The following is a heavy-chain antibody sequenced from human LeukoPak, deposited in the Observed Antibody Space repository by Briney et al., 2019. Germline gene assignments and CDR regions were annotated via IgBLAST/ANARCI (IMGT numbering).Heavy chain of an antibody. V-gene: IGHV4-4*07. CDR3: ARDLWFGDSNWFDP. J-gene: IGHJ5*02. CDR1: GGSISSYY. CDR2: IYTSGST. Sequence: SETLSLTCTVSGGSISSYYWSWIRQPAGKGLEWIGRIYTSGSTNYNPSLKSRDTMSVDTSKNQFSLKLSSVTAADTAVYYCARDLWFGDSNWFDPWGQGTLVTVSS. D-gene: IGHD3-10*01.